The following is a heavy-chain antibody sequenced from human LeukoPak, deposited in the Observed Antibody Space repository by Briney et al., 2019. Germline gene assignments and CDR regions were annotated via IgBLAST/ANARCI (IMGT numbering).Heavy chain of an antibody. D-gene: IGHD3-16*01. J-gene: IGHJ4*02. Sequence: QSGGSLRLSCAASGFTVSSNYMTWVRQAPGKGLEWVSVIYSGGNTYYADSVKGRFTISRDNSKNTLYLQMNSLRAEDTAMYYCARDDVASVFDYWGQGALVTVSS. CDR2: IYSGGNT. V-gene: IGHV3-66*02. CDR3: ARDDVASVFDY. CDR1: GFTVSSNY.